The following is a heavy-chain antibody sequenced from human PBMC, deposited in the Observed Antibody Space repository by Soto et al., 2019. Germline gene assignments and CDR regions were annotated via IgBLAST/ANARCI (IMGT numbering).Heavy chain of an antibody. J-gene: IGHJ3*02. D-gene: IGHD1-7*01. CDR3: ASVRNYPAFDI. CDR2: ISWDGGST. Sequence: PGGSMRICCAACGLTVEDYTMHWVRQAPGKGLEWVSLISWDGGSTYYADSVKGRFTISRDNSKNSLYLQMNSLRTEDTDMYYCASVRNYPAFDIWGQGTMVTVSS. CDR1: GLTVEDYT. V-gene: IGHV3-43*01.